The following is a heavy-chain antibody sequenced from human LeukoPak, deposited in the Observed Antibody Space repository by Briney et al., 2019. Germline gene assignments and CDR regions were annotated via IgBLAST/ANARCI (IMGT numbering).Heavy chain of an antibody. CDR2: ITGTGGR. J-gene: IGHJ4*02. CDR1: GFTLTNHG. CDR3: AKDYCRDGNCPFPFLDS. V-gene: IGHV3-23*01. D-gene: IGHD2-15*01. Sequence: GGSLRLPCAVSGFTLTNHGVSWVRQAPGKGLEWVSIITGTGGRYYGDSVKGRFILSRDNSKNTVYMQMSSLRAEDTATYYRAKDYCRDGNCPFPFLDSWGQGTLVTVSS.